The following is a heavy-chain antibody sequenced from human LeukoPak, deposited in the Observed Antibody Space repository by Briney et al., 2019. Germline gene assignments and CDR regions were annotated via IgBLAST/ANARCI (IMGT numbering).Heavy chain of an antibody. D-gene: IGHD3-9*01. V-gene: IGHV1-69*06. CDR2: IIPIFGTA. CDR1: GGTFTSYA. Sequence: GASVKVSCKASGGTFTSYAISWVRQAPGQGLEWMGGIIPIFGTANYAQKFQGRVTITADKSTSTAYMELSSLRSEDTAVYYCARQAREGYFDWLPFDYWGQGTLVTVSS. J-gene: IGHJ4*02. CDR3: ARQAREGYFDWLPFDY.